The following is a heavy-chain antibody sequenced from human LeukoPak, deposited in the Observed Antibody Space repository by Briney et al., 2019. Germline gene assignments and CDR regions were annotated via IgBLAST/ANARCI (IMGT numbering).Heavy chain of an antibody. CDR2: IYYSGST. D-gene: IGHD3-3*01. CDR3: ARTSNYDFWSGYYKDNWFDP. V-gene: IGHV4-59*01. CDR1: GGSISSYY. Sequence: SETLSLTCTVSGGSISSYYWSWIRQPPGKGLEWIGYIYYSGSTNYNPSLKSRVTISVDTSKNQFSLKLSSVTAADTAVYYCARTSNYDFWSGYYKDNWFDPWGQGTLVTVSS. J-gene: IGHJ5*02.